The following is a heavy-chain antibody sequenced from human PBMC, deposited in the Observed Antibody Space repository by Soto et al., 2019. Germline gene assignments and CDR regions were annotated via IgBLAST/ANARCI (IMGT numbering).Heavy chain of an antibody. Sequence: PGGSLRLSCAASGFTFDDYAMHWVRQAPGKGLEWVSGISWNSGSIGYADSVKGRFTISRDNAKNSLYLQMNSLRAEDTALYYCAKGYYYDSSGYLPNWFDPWGQGTLVTVSS. CDR3: AKGYYYDSSGYLPNWFDP. CDR2: ISWNSGSI. CDR1: GFTFDDYA. J-gene: IGHJ5*02. V-gene: IGHV3-9*01. D-gene: IGHD3-22*01.